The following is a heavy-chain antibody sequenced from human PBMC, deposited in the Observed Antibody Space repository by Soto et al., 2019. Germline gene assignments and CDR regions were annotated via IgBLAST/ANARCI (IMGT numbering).Heavy chain of an antibody. CDR1: GDTFNFYS. CDR3: ARLSYGSGSYYNGGYFDY. Sequence: ASVKVSCKASGDTFNFYSINWVRQAPGLGLEWMGWIIPNSGDTNYAQKFQGWVSMTRDTSINTAYMELSGLKSDDTAVYYCARLSYGSGSYYNGGYFDYWGQGTLVTVSS. CDR2: IIPNSGDT. D-gene: IGHD3-10*01. J-gene: IGHJ4*02. V-gene: IGHV1-2*04.